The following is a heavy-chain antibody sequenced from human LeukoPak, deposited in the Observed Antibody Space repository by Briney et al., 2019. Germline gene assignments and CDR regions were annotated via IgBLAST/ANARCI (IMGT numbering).Heavy chain of an antibody. J-gene: IGHJ4*02. V-gene: IGHV3-23*01. D-gene: IGHD3-22*01. CDR3: AKGYYDSTGYPLRPSFDY. CDR1: GFTFRGYA. Sequence: PGGSLRLSCAASGFTFRGYAMTWVRQAPGKGREWVSTIGVRGGSTFYADYVKGRFTTSRDNSKNTLYLQMNSLRVEDTAVYYCAKGYYDSTGYPLRPSFDYWGQGTLVTVSS. CDR2: IGVRGGST.